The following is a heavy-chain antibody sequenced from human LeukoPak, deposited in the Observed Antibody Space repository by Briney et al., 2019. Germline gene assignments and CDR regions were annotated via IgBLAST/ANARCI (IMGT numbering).Heavy chain of an antibody. Sequence: GGSLRLSCAASGFTFSSDAMSWVRQAPGKGLEWVSAISGSGGSTYYADSVKGRFTISRDNSKNTLYLQMNSLRAEDTAVYYCAKDPAAYSSGWYAGYWGQGTLVTVSS. CDR1: GFTFSSDA. J-gene: IGHJ4*02. CDR2: ISGSGGST. CDR3: AKDPAAYSSGWYAGY. V-gene: IGHV3-23*01. D-gene: IGHD6-19*01.